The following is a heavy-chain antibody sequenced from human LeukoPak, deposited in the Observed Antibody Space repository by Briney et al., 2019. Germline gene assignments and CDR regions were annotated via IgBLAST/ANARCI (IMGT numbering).Heavy chain of an antibody. Sequence: SETLSLSCAISGDSLSSKSAAGNWVRQFPSGGLECLGRTCYRCKWFSEYAVSEKSRITINPDTAKNQFSLQLNSVTPDDTAVYYCARSATKDGRDYWGQGILVTVSS. CDR2: TCYRCKWFS. CDR1: GDSLSSKSAA. V-gene: IGHV6-1*01. J-gene: IGHJ4*02. D-gene: IGHD5-12*01. CDR3: ARSATKDGRDY.